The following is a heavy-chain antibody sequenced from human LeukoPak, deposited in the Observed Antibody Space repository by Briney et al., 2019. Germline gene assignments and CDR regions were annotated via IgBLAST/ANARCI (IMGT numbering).Heavy chain of an antibody. CDR1: GFTFSSYA. V-gene: IGHV3-23*01. CDR3: AKRRDGYNSGGVPFSASDY. Sequence: GGSLRLSCETSGFTFSSYAMSWVRQAPGKGLEWVSLNSGSGGSTYYVDSVKGRFTISRDNSKNTLYLQMNSLRAEDTAVYYCAKRRDGYNSGGVPFSASDYWGQGTLVTVSS. J-gene: IGHJ4*02. CDR2: NSGSGGST. D-gene: IGHD5-24*01.